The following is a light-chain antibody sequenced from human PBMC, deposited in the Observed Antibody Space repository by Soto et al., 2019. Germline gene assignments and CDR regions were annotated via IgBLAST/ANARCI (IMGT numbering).Light chain of an antibody. CDR3: QTWGTGIHWV. CDR1: SGHSSYA. Sequence: QHVLTQSPSASASLGASVKLTCTLSSGHSSYAIAWHQQQPEKGPRYLMKLNSDGSHSKGDGIPDRFSGSSSGAERYLTISSLQSEDEADYYCQTWGTGIHWVFGGGTKVTVL. CDR2: LNSDGSH. V-gene: IGLV4-69*01. J-gene: IGLJ3*02.